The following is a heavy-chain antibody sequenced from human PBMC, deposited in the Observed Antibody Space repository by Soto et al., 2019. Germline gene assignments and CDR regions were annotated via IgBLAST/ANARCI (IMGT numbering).Heavy chain of an antibody. D-gene: IGHD3-3*01. CDR2: IKQDGSEK. CDR1: GFTFSSYW. CDR3: ARTKGYYDFWSGYYPPDY. Sequence: EVQLVESGGGLVQPGGSLRLSCEASGFTFSSYWMSWVRQAPGKGLEWVANIKQDGSEKYYVDSVKGRFTISRDNAKNSLYLQMNSLRAEDTAVYYCARTKGYYDFWSGYYPPDYWGQGTLVTVSS. V-gene: IGHV3-7*05. J-gene: IGHJ4*02.